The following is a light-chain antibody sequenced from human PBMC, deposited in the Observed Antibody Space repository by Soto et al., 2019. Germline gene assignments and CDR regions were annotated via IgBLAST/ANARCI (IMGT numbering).Light chain of an antibody. J-gene: IGLJ1*01. CDR3: SSYAGSNNFV. V-gene: IGLV2-8*01. CDR1: TSDVGIYNY. Sequence: QSALTQPPSASGSPGQSVTISCTGSTSDVGIYNYVSWYQQHPGEAPKLMLYEVSKRPSGVPDRFSGSKSGNTASLTVSGLQADDEADSYCSSYAGSNNFVFGTGTKLTVL. CDR2: EVS.